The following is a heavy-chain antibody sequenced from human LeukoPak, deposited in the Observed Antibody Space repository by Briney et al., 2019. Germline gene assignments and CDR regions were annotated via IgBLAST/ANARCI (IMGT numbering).Heavy chain of an antibody. D-gene: IGHD7-27*01. CDR2: INSDGSST. V-gene: IGHV3-74*01. J-gene: IGHJ4*02. CDR3: ATLGRVDVADY. CDR1: GLTFSRYW. Sequence: PRGSLRLSCAASGLTFSRYWMHWVRQAPGKGLVWVSRINSDGSSTSYADSVKGRFTISRDNAKNTLYLQINSLRAEDTAVYYCATLGRVDVADYWGQGTLVTVSS.